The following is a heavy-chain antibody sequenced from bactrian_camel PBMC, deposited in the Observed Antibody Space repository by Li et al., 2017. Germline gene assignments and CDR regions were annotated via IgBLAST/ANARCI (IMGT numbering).Heavy chain of an antibody. CDR2: IAGSGST. V-gene: IGHV3S53*01. CDR1: AHFDS. D-gene: IGHD7*01. CDR3: AADPIPFACANWQHKYPY. J-gene: IGHJ4*01. Sequence: HVQLVESGGGSAQAGGSMRLSCAAVAHFDSMGWFRQAPGKEREGVAVIAGSGSTGYADSVKGRFTISSDNAKNTLYLQMDSLKPEDTAVYYCAADPIPFACANWQHKYPYWGPGTQVTVS.